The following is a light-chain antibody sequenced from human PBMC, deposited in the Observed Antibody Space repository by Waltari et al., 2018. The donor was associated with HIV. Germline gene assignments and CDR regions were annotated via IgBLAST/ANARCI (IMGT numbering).Light chain of an antibody. V-gene: IGLV2-23*02. CDR3: CSYAGSSTFVV. Sequence: QSALTQPASVSGSPGQSITISCTGTSSDVGSYNLVSWYQHHPGKAPKLMVYEVSKRPSGVSNRFSGSKSGNTASLTIAGIQADDEADYYCCSYAGSSTFVVFGGGTKLTVL. CDR2: EVS. J-gene: IGLJ2*01. CDR1: SSDVGSYNL.